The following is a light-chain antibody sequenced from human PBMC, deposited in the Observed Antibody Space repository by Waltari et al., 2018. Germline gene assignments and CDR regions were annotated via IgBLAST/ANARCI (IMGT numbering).Light chain of an antibody. V-gene: IGKV3-20*01. J-gene: IGKJ2*01. Sequence: RSSQCCYLRFLAWSQQAPGRVPRLLIYGASNRATGIPDRCSGSGSGTDFALTISRLEPEDFALYYCQQYGTSPYTFGQGTKLEV. CDR3: QQYGTSPYT. CDR2: GAS. CDR1: QCCYLRF.